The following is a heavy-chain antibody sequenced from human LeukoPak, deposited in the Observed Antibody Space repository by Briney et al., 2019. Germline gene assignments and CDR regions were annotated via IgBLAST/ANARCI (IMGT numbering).Heavy chain of an antibody. CDR1: GFTFDDYA. Sequence: GGSLRLSCAASGFTFDDYAMHWVRQAPGKGLEWVSLITWDGGSTYYAHSVKGRFTISRDNSKNSLYLQMNSLRAEDTAVYYCARDGTYYYYDSSGTIRGADYWGQGTLVTVSS. D-gene: IGHD3-22*01. J-gene: IGHJ4*02. CDR3: ARDGTYYYYDSSGTIRGADY. CDR2: ITWDGGST. V-gene: IGHV3-43D*03.